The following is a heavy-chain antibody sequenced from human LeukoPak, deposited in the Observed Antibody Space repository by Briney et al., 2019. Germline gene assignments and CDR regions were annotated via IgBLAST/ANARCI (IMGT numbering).Heavy chain of an antibody. CDR2: IYSGGST. V-gene: IGHV3-53*01. J-gene: IGHJ5*02. CDR3: ARGNGYSSSWGGVWFDP. Sequence: GGSLRLSCAASGFTVSSNYMSWVRQAPGKGLEWVSVIYSGGSTYYADSVKGRLTISRDNSKNTLYLQMNSLRAEDTAVYYCARGNGYSSSWGGVWFDPWGQGTLVTVSS. CDR1: GFTVSSNY. D-gene: IGHD6-13*01.